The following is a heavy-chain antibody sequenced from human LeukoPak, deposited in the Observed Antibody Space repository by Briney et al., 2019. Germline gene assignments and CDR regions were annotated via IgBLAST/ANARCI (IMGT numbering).Heavy chain of an antibody. CDR1: GFTFSSYA. D-gene: IGHD5-24*01. V-gene: IGHV3-30-3*01. Sequence: EGSLRLSCAASGFTFSSYAMHWVRQAPGKGLEWVAVISYDGSNKYYADSVKGRFTISRDNSKNTLYLQMNSLRAEDTAVYYCARGEEMASMPFDIWGQGTMVTVSS. J-gene: IGHJ3*02. CDR2: ISYDGSNK. CDR3: ARGEEMASMPFDI.